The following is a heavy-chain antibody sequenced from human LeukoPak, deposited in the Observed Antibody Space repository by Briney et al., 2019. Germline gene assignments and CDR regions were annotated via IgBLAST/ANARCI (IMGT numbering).Heavy chain of an antibody. CDR3: AKDQEGVAVVLLHDAFDI. D-gene: IGHD2-2*01. J-gene: IGHJ3*02. CDR1: GFTFSSYG. V-gene: IGHV3-30*02. Sequence: PGGSLRLSCAASGFTFSSYGMHWVRQAPGKGLEWVAFIRYDGSNNYYADSVKGRFTISRDNSKNTLYLQMNNLRVEDTAVYYCAKDQEGVAVVLLHDAFDIWGQGTLVTVSS. CDR2: IRYDGSNN.